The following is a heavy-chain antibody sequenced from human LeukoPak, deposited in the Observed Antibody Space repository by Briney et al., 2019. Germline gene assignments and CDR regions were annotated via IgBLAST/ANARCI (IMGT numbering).Heavy chain of an antibody. CDR3: ARTDRTITMVRGGDLDY. V-gene: IGHV1-18*01. CDR1: GYSFVLYG. J-gene: IGHJ4*02. D-gene: IGHD3-10*01. CDR2: ISTYNGNT. Sequence: ASVKVSCKASGYSFVLYGISWVRQAPGQGPEWMGWISTYNGNTKYAEKFQGRVTMTTDTPTSTAYMELSRLRSDDTAVYYCARTDRTITMVRGGDLDYWGQGTLVTVSS.